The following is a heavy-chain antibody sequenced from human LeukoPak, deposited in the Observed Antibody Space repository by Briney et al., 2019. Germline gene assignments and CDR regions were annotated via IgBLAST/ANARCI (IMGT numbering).Heavy chain of an antibody. CDR1: GYTFTGYY. J-gene: IGHJ4*02. D-gene: IGHD5-18*01. Sequence: ASVTVSCKASGYTFTGYYMHWVRQAPGQGLEWMGRINPNSGGTNYAQKFQGRVTMTRDTSIGTAYMELSRLRSDDTAVYYCARDLRLPSVDTAMVLDYWGQGTLVTVSS. V-gene: IGHV1-2*06. CDR2: INPNSGGT. CDR3: ARDLRLPSVDTAMVLDY.